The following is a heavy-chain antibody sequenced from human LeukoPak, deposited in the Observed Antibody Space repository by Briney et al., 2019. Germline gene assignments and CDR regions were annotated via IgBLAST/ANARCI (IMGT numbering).Heavy chain of an antibody. Sequence: PSETLSLTCTVSGGSISSSRYYWDWIRQPPGKGLEWIGSIYYSGNTYYNPSLKSRVTISVDTSKNQFSLKLSSVTAADTAVYYCARDPEVDTGTGPRFDYWGQGTLVTVSS. CDR1: GGSISSSRYY. D-gene: IGHD5-18*01. J-gene: IGHJ4*02. CDR3: ARDPEVDTGTGPRFDY. CDR2: IYYSGNT. V-gene: IGHV4-39*07.